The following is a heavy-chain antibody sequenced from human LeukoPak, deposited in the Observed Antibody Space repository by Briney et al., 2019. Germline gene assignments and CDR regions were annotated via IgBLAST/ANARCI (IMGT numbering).Heavy chain of an antibody. Sequence: PGGSLRLSCAASGFTFSSYGMYWVRQAPGKGLEWVVVISNDGSDKYYADSVKGRFTISRDNSKNTLYPQMNSLRAEDTAVYYCAKGYSTGWYGGVDYWGQGTLVTVSS. CDR3: AKGYSTGWYGGVDY. V-gene: IGHV3-30*18. J-gene: IGHJ4*02. D-gene: IGHD6-19*01. CDR2: ISNDGSDK. CDR1: GFTFSSYG.